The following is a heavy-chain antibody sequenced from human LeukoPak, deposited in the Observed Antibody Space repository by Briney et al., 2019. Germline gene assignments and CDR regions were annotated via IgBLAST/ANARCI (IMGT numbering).Heavy chain of an antibody. CDR1: GFTFSDYY. CDR2: ISSSGSTI. J-gene: IGHJ4*02. V-gene: IGHV3-11*04. Sequence: GGSLRLSCAASGFTFSDYYMSWIRQAPGKGLEWVSYISSSGSTIYYADSVKGRFTISRDNAKNTLYLQMNSLRAEDTAVYYCARVSCDYTTCKYPFDYWGQGTLVTVSS. CDR3: ARVSCDYTTCKYPFDY. D-gene: IGHD3-3*01.